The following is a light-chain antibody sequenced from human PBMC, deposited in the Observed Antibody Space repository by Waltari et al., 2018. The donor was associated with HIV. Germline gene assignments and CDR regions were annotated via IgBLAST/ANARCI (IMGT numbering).Light chain of an antibody. Sequence: HSVLTQPASVSGTPGPSITLPCSCPTSDMSSFTFVSCYQQSPGKAPKLIIFEVSSRPSGVSNRFSGSKSGNTASLTISGLQAEDEAVYYCSSYTTTSNVELFGGGTKLTVL. V-gene: IGLV2-14*01. CDR3: SSYTTTSNVEL. J-gene: IGLJ2*01. CDR1: TSDMSSFTF. CDR2: EVS.